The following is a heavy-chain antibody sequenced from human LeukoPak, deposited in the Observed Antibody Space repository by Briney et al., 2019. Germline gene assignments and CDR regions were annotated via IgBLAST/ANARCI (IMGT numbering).Heavy chain of an antibody. CDR2: ISAAGTT. D-gene: IGHD2-2*01. Sequence: PSETLSLTCTVSGGSISSGSYYWSWIRQPPGKGLEWIAYISAAGTTFYNPSLKSRVTISLDRSKNQFSLNLTSITAADTAVYYCAGQNVPTPHDYWGQGTQVTVSS. CDR3: AGQNVPTPHDY. V-gene: IGHV4-30-2*01. CDR1: GGSISSGSYY. J-gene: IGHJ4*02.